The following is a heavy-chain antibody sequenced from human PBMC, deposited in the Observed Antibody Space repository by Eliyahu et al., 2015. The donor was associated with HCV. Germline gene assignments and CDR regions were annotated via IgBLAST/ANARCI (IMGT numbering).Heavy chain of an antibody. V-gene: IGHV3-23*01. Sequence: EVQLLESGGGLVQPGGSLRLSCAASGFTFXSYAMXWVRQAPGKGLEGVSAISGSGGSTYYADSVKGRFTISRDNSKNTLYLQMNSLRAEDTAVYYCAKDPRSIQSITMVRGVPHYFDYWGQGTLVTVSS. CDR3: AKDPRSIQSITMVRGVPHYFDY. J-gene: IGHJ4*02. CDR1: GFTFXSYA. CDR2: ISGSGGST. D-gene: IGHD3-10*01.